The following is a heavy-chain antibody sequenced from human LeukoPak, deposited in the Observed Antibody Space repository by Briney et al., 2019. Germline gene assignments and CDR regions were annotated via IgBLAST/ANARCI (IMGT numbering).Heavy chain of an antibody. CDR1: GFTFSSYA. D-gene: IGHD3-16*01. CDR2: ISGSGGST. V-gene: IGHV3-23*01. Sequence: GGSLRLSCAASGFTFSSYAMSWVRQAPGKGLEWVSAISGSGGSTYYADSVKGRFTISRDNSKNTLYLQMNSLRAEDTAVFYCARSRYDYIWGIDYWGQGTLVTISS. J-gene: IGHJ4*02. CDR3: ARSRYDYIWGIDY.